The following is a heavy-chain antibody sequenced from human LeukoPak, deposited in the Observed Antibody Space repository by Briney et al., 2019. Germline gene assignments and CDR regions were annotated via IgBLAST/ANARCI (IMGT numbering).Heavy chain of an antibody. CDR1: GFTFSSYA. CDR3: AKLYYDFWSGYWY. CDR2: ISGSGGST. V-gene: IGHV3-23*01. D-gene: IGHD3-3*01. Sequence: PGGSLRLSCAASGFTFSSYAMSWVRQAPGKGLEWVSDISGSGGSTYYADSVKGRFTISRDNAKNTLYLQMNSLRAEDTAVYYCAKLYYDFWSGYWYWGQGTLVTVSS. J-gene: IGHJ4*02.